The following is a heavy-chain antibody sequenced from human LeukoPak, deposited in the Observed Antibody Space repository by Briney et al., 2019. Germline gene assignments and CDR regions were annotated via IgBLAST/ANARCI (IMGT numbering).Heavy chain of an antibody. J-gene: IGHJ4*02. CDR1: GFIFSGYG. D-gene: IGHD1-26*01. Sequence: PGGSLRLSCVTSGFIFSGYGMHWVRQAPGKGLEWVAVISYDGSKTYYADSVRGRFTISSDNSKSTLYLEMNSLGAEDTAVYYCAKDGGRYRENYWGQGTLVIVSS. CDR3: AKDGGRYRENY. V-gene: IGHV3-30*18. CDR2: ISYDGSKT.